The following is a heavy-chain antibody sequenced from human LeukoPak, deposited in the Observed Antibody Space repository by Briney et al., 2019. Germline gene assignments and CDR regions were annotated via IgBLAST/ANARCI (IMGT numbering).Heavy chain of an antibody. Sequence: ASVKVSCKASGYTFSSNAINWVRQAPGQGLEWMGWIDTNTGNPTYAQGFTGQFVFSLDTSVSTAYLQISSLKAEGTAEYFCARGYDSSGYFSDWGQGTLVTVSS. CDR2: IDTNTGNP. CDR3: ARGYDSSGYFSD. CDR1: GYTFSSNA. J-gene: IGHJ4*02. D-gene: IGHD3-22*01. V-gene: IGHV7-4-1*02.